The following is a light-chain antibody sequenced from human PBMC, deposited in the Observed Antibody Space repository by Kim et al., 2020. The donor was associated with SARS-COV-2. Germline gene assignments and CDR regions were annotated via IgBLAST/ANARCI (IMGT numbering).Light chain of an antibody. CDR3: QVWDSNSDHPYV. CDR1: NVRKS. J-gene: IGLJ1*01. Sequence: APGKTAKITWWGNNVRKSAHSCQQKPAGAPVVVIFYESDQPSGVTAGFSGSNAANTATLTISRVEAGDEADYYCQVWDSNSDHPYVFGTGTKVTVL. V-gene: IGLV3-21*04. CDR2: YES.